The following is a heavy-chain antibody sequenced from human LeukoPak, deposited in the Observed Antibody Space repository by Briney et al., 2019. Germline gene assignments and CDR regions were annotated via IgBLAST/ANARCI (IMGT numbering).Heavy chain of an antibody. Sequence: GGSLRLSCAASGFTFSSYAMSWVRQAPGKGLEWVSAISGSGGSTYYADSVKGRFTISRDNSKNTLYLQMNSLRAEDTAVYYCAKDLPIAAAATDAFDIWGQGTMVTVSS. D-gene: IGHD6-13*01. V-gene: IGHV3-23*01. CDR2: ISGSGGST. J-gene: IGHJ3*02. CDR1: GFTFSSYA. CDR3: AKDLPIAAAATDAFDI.